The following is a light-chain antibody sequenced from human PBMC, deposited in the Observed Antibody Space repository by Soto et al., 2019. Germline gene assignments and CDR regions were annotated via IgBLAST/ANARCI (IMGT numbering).Light chain of an antibody. V-gene: IGLV1-51*01. CDR1: SSNVGDNF. CDR3: ATWDGSLSVVV. CDR2: DNH. J-gene: IGLJ3*02. Sequence: QTVVTQPPSVSAAPGQRVTISCSGNSSNVGDNFVSWYQQPPEAAPQLLIYDNHKRPSGIPDRFSGSKSGTSATLGITGLQTGHEADYYCATWDGSLSVVVFGGGTQLTVL.